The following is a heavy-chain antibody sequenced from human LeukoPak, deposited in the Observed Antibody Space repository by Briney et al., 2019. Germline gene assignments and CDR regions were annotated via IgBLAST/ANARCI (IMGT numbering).Heavy chain of an antibody. V-gene: IGHV3-33*06. CDR3: AKAAAAAYYYFDY. CDR1: GFTFSSYG. J-gene: IGHJ4*02. Sequence: GRSLRLSCAASGFTFSSYGMHWVRQAPGKGLEWVAVIWYDGSNKYYADSVKGRFTISRDNSKNTLYLQMNSLRAEDTAVYYCAKAAAAAYYYFDYWGQGTLVTVSS. D-gene: IGHD6-13*01. CDR2: IWYDGSNK.